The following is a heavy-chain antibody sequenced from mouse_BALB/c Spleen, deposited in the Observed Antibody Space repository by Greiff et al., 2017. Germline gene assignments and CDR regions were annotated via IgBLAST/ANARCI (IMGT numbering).Heavy chain of an antibody. D-gene: IGHD4-1*01. Sequence: QVQLQQPGAELVRPGASVKLSCKASGYTFTSYWINWVKQRPGQGLEWIGNIYPSDSYTNYNQKFKDKATLTVDKSSSTAYMQLSSPTSEDSAVYYCTRSNCGNAMDYWGQGTSVTVSS. CDR2: IYPSDSYT. CDR3: TRSNCGNAMDY. J-gene: IGHJ4*01. V-gene: IGHV1-69*02. CDR1: GYTFTSYW.